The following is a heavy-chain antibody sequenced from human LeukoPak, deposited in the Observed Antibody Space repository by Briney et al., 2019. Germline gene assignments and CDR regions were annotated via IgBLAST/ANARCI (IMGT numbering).Heavy chain of an antibody. V-gene: IGHV4-59*01. CDR2: IYYSGST. Sequence: SETLSLTCTVSGGSISSYYWSLIRQPPGKGLEWIGYIYYSGSTNYNPSLKSRVTISVDTSKNQFSLKLSSVTAADTAVYYCARARGSYLLHDYWGQGTLVTVSS. D-gene: IGHD1-26*01. J-gene: IGHJ4*02. CDR3: ARARGSYLLHDY. CDR1: GGSISSYY.